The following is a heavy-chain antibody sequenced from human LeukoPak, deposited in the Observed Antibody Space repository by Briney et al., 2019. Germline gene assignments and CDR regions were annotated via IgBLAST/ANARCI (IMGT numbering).Heavy chain of an antibody. D-gene: IGHD4-23*01. CDR1: GFTFSSYG. V-gene: IGHV3-30*03. CDR3: AREGGNSDYFDY. Sequence: PGGSLRLSCAASGFTFSSYGMHWVRQAPGKGLEWVAVISYDGSNKYYADSVKGRFTISRDNAKNSLYLQMNSLRAEDTAVYYCAREGGNSDYFDYWGQGTLVTVSS. J-gene: IGHJ4*02. CDR2: ISYDGSNK.